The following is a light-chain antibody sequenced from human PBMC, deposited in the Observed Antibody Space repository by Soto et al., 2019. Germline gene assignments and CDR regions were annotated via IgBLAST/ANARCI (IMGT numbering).Light chain of an antibody. CDR3: QQYHTWPIT. V-gene: IGKV3-15*01. CDR2: GAS. CDR1: QSVSSY. Sequence: EIVFTRSPATLSFSPGERATLSCRAGQSVSSYLAWYQQKPGQAPRLLISGASTGATGIPARFSGSGSGTEFTLTISSLQSEDCAIYYCQQYHTWPITFGGGTKVDIK. J-gene: IGKJ4*02.